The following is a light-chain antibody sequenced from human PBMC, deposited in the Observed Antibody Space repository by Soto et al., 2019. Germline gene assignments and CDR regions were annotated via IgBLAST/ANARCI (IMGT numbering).Light chain of an antibody. CDR3: QQASTVPFA. Sequence: DVQMPQSPSSLSASVGDRVTITCRASQVISSWLVWYQQKPGNAPKLLIYKASTLQSGVPSRFSGSESGTECTLTISGLQPEDFATDYGQQASTVPFAFGGGTEVRIK. J-gene: IGKJ4*01. CDR1: QVISSW. CDR2: KAS. V-gene: IGKV1-12*01.